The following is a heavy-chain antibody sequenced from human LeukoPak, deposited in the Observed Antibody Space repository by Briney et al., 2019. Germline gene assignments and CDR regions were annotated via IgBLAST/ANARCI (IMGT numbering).Heavy chain of an antibody. D-gene: IGHD4-17*01. V-gene: IGHV4-59*08. J-gene: IGHJ3*02. CDR2: VIHSDFNKANGDIT. CDR1: GASISKDY. Sequence: PSETLSLTCTVSGASISKDYWAWIRQPPGKGLEWIGYVIHSDFNKANGDITNHNPSLKSRVTISVSTSRNQFSLNLSSVTAADTAVYYCARHLDYGDHQGAFDIWGQGTMVTVSS. CDR3: ARHLDYGDHQGAFDI.